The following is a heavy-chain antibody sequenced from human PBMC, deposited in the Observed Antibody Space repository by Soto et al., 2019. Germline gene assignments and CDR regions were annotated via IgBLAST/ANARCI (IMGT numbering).Heavy chain of an antibody. CDR3: AKDRADTAMVKNYYYYGMDV. D-gene: IGHD5-18*01. J-gene: IGHJ6*02. V-gene: IGHV3-23*01. Sequence: GGSLRLSCAASGFTFSSYAMSWVRQAPGKGLEWVSAISGSGGSTYYADSVKGRFNISRDNSKNTLYLQMNSLRAEDTAVYYCAKDRADTAMVKNYYYYGMDVWGQGTTVTVSS. CDR2: ISGSGGST. CDR1: GFTFSSYA.